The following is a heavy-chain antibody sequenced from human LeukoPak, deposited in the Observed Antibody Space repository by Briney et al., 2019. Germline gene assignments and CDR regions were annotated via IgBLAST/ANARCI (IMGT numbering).Heavy chain of an antibody. Sequence: ASVKVSCKASGYTFTGYYMHWVRQAPGQGLEWMGWINPNSGGTNYAQKFQGRVTMTRDTSISTAYMELSRLRSDDTAVYYCASADYDYVCGSYRQPPYYFGYWGQGTLVTVSS. CDR1: GYTFTGYY. V-gene: IGHV1-2*02. J-gene: IGHJ4*02. D-gene: IGHD3-16*02. CDR2: INPNSGGT. CDR3: ASADYDYVCGSYRQPPYYFGY.